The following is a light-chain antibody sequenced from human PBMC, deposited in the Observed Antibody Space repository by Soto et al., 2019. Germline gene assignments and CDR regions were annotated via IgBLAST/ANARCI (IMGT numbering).Light chain of an antibody. CDR1: QSTSIY. CDR3: QQTYTTPWT. CDR2: AAF. J-gene: IGKJ1*01. V-gene: IGKV1-39*01. Sequence: DIQMTQSPSSLSASVGDRVTITCRASQSTSIYLNWYQHKPGKAPKLLIYAAFSLQSGVPSRFSGSGSGTDFTLTISSLQPEDFATYYCQQTYTTPWTFGQGTEVEIK.